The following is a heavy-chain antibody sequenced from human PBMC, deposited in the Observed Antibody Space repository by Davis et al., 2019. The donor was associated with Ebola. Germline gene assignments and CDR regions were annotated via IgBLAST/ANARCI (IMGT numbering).Heavy chain of an antibody. CDR3: ARGWLRSGLDS. CDR2: TYYKSKWYN. Sequence: PSETLSLTCAISGDSVSTAGWNWIRQSPSRGLEWLGRTYYKSKWYNDYAASVKSRITINPDTSKNQFTLQLTSVTPEDTALYYCARGWLRSGLDSWGQGTLVTVSS. V-gene: IGHV6-1*01. D-gene: IGHD3-22*01. CDR1: GDSVSTAG. J-gene: IGHJ4*02.